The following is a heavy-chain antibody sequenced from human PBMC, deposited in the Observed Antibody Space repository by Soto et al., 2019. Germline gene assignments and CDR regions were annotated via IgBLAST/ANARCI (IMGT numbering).Heavy chain of an antibody. Sequence: QVQLVQSGAEVKKPGASVKVSCKASGYTFTSYAMHWVRQAPGQRLEWMGWINAGNGNTKYSQKFQGRVTITRDTSASTAYMELSSLRSEDTAVYYCAGGEEVLWFGELRFDYWGQGTLVTVSS. CDR2: INAGNGNT. J-gene: IGHJ4*02. D-gene: IGHD3-10*01. V-gene: IGHV1-3*01. CDR1: GYTFTSYA. CDR3: AGGEEVLWFGELRFDY.